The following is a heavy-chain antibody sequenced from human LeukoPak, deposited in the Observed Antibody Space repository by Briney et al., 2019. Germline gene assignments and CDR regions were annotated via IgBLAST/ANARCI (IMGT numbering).Heavy chain of an antibody. J-gene: IGHJ4*02. V-gene: IGHV4-59*08. CDR1: SDSMTSYL. CDR3: ARANPNWNPPDY. Sequence: SETLSLTCTVSSDSMTSYLWSWIRQPPGKGLEWIGYVYHSGSTSYNPSLKSRVSISEDTSKNQFSLKLSSVPAADTAVYFCARANPNWNPPDYWGKGTLVTVAS. CDR2: VYHSGST. D-gene: IGHD1-1*01.